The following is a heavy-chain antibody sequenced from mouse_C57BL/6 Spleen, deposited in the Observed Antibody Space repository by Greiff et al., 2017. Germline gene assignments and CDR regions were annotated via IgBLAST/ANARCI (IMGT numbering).Heavy chain of an antibody. CDR2: ISSGSSTI. Sequence: EVKLMESGGGLVKPGGSLKLSCAASGFTFSDYGMHWVRQAPEKGLEWVAYISSGSSTIYYADTVKGRFTISRDNAKNTLFLQMTSLRSEDTAMYYCARPGGPKTTQAGIACWGQGTLVTVSA. CDR3: ARPGGPKTTQAGIAC. CDR1: GFTFSDYG. J-gene: IGHJ3*01. V-gene: IGHV5-17*01. D-gene: IGHD3-2*02.